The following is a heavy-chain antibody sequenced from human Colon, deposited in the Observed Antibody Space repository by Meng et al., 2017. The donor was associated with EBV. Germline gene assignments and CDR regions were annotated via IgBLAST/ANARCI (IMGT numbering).Heavy chain of an antibody. CDR2: IYYTGST. J-gene: IGHJ4*02. Sequence: QVRVQLSGPVLVKPSQTLSLPCTVSGGSINSCDYYWSWIRQPPGKGLEWIGYIYYTGSTYYNPSLKSRVTISMDTSKNQFSLRLSSVTAADTAVYYCARNYYFDYWGQGTLVTVSS. CDR3: ARNYYFDY. CDR1: GGSINSCDYY. V-gene: IGHV4-30-4*01.